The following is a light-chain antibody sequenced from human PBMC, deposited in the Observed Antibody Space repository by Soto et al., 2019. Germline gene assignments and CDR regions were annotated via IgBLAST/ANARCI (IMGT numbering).Light chain of an antibody. V-gene: IGKV3-20*01. J-gene: IGKJ1*01. CDR2: GTT. Sequence: EIVLTQSPGTLSLSPGERATLSCRASQGVNSLFFGWHQQKPGQAPRLLIYGTTNRAAGIPDRFSGSGSGTDFTLTISRLEPEDSAVYICQQYGSSPKAFGQGTQVEIK. CDR1: QGVNSLF. CDR3: QQYGSSPKA.